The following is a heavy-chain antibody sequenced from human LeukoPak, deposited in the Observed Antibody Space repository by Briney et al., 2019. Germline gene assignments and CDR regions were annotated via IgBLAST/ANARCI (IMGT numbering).Heavy chain of an antibody. CDR3: ARGASY. J-gene: IGHJ4*02. CDR2: ISYDGSNK. V-gene: IGHV3-30-3*01. CDR1: GFTFSSYA. Sequence: TGRSLRLSCAASGFTFSSYAIHWVRQAPGKGLEWVTVISYDGSNKYYADSVKGRFTISRDNSKNTLYLQMDSLRAEDTAVYYCARGASYWGQGTLVTVSS. D-gene: IGHD3-16*01.